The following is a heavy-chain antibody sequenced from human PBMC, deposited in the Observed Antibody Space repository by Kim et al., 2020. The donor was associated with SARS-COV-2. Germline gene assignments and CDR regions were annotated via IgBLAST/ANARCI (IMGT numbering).Heavy chain of an antibody. CDR2: IIPIRGIA. V-gene: IGHV1-69*04. D-gene: IGHD2-2*01. J-gene: IGHJ6*02. CDR3: ARDGGDMLLVPASMRMGYGMVV. CDR1: GGTFSSYT. Sequence: SVKVSCKASGGTFSSYTISWVRQAPGQGLEWMGRIIPIRGIANYAQKFQGRVTITADKSTSTAYMELSSLRSEDTAVYYCARDGGDMLLVPASMRMGYGMVVWGHGTTVSVSS.